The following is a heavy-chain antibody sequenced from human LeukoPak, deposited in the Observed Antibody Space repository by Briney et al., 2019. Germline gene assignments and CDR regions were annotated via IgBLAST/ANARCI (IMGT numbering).Heavy chain of an antibody. CDR3: ARRLAGATTFLDV. D-gene: IGHD1-26*01. J-gene: IGHJ3*01. CDR1: RGSLNSGSYS. Sequence: SQTLSLTCTVSRGSLNSGSYSWIWIRQPAGTGLEWIGRIYTSGSTNYNVSLKSRVTISMDTSKNQFSLKLSSVTAADTAVYYCARRLAGATTFLDVWGQGTLVTVSS. V-gene: IGHV4-61*02. CDR2: IYTSGST.